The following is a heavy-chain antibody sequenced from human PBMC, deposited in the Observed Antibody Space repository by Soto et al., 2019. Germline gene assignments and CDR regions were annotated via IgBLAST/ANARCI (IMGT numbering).Heavy chain of an antibody. Sequence: QLQLQESGSGLVKPSQTLSLTCAVSGGSISSGGYSWSWIRQPPGKGLEWIGYIYHRGSTYYNPSLKGRVTISVDRSKNQFSLKLSSVTAADTAVYYSARGMTTVTPYDYWGQGTLVTVSS. D-gene: IGHD4-4*01. CDR3: ARGMTTVTPYDY. V-gene: IGHV4-30-2*01. CDR2: IYHRGST. J-gene: IGHJ4*02. CDR1: GGSISSGGYS.